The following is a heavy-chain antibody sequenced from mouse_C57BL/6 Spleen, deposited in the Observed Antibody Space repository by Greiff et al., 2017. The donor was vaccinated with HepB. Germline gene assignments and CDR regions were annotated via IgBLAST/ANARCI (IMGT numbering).Heavy chain of an antibody. CDR1: GFTFSDYG. CDR3: AVYGGYFDY. CDR2: ISSGSSTI. Sequence: EVKVVESGGGLVKPGGSLKLSCAASGFTFSDYGMHWVRQAPEKGLEWVAYISSGSSTIYYADTVKGRFTISRDNAKNTLYLQMTSLRSEDTAMYYCAVYGGYFDYWGQGTTLTVSS. V-gene: IGHV5-17*01. J-gene: IGHJ2*01. D-gene: IGHD1-1*01.